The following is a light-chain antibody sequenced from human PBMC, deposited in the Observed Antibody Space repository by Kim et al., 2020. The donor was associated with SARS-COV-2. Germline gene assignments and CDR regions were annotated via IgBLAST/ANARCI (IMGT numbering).Light chain of an antibody. CDR1: QSISSW. CDR3: QQYNSYSWT. Sequence: DIQMTQSPSTLSASVGDRVTITCRASQSISSWLAWYQQKPGKAPKLLTYKASSLESGVPSRFSGSGSGTECTLTISSLQPDDFAPYYCQQYNSYSWTFGQGTEVDIK. V-gene: IGKV1-5*03. CDR2: KAS. J-gene: IGKJ1*01.